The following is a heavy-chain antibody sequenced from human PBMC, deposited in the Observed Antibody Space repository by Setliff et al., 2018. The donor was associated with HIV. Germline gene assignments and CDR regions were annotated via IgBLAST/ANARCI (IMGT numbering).Heavy chain of an antibody. Sequence: SETLSLTCSVSGGSINSGSYYWSWIRQPAGKGLEWIGRIYTSGSTNYNPTLQSRVTLSVDPSNNQFSLNLTSVTAADTAVYYCARRKSGSSYRFFNYWGLGSLVTVSS. J-gene: IGHJ4*02. V-gene: IGHV4-61*02. CDR3: ARRKSGSSYRFFNY. CDR2: IYTSGST. CDR1: GGSINSGSYY. D-gene: IGHD3-16*02.